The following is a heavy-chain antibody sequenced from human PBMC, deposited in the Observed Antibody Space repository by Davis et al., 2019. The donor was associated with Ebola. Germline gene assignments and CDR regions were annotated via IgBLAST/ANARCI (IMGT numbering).Heavy chain of an antibody. Sequence: MPSETLSLTCTVSGGSIASPAHYWDWIRQPPGKGLEWTGNIYYSGSTDSSPSLESRVSISVDTTTNQFSMKLSSVTVADTAVYYCARHSGYYYFDSWGRGTLVTVSS. CDR2: IYYSGST. CDR3: ARHSGYYYFDS. J-gene: IGHJ4*02. V-gene: IGHV4-39*01. CDR1: GGSIASPAHY. D-gene: IGHD5-12*01.